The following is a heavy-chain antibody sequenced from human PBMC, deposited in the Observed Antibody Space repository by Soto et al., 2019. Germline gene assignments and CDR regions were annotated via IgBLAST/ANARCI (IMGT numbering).Heavy chain of an antibody. Sequence: GYSLKMSCNGSGYSFTSYWICLLLHIPGKGLEWMGIIYPGDSDTRYSPSFQGQVTISADKSISTAYLQWSSLKASDTAMYYCARRKSMTTVTEHDAFDIWGQGTMVTVSS. CDR3: ARRKSMTTVTEHDAFDI. V-gene: IGHV5-51*01. D-gene: IGHD4-17*01. CDR2: IYPGDSDT. CDR1: GYSFTSYW. J-gene: IGHJ3*02.